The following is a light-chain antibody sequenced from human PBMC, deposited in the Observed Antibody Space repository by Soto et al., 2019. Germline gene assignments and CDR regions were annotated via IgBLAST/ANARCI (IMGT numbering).Light chain of an antibody. Sequence: DIQMTQSPSSLSAFVGDRVTITCRASQSISSYLNWYQQKPGKAPKLLIYAASSLQSGVPSRFSGSGSGTDFTLTITSLQLEDFATFYCQQSYGTPYTFGQGTKLEI. CDR2: AAS. J-gene: IGKJ2*01. V-gene: IGKV1-39*01. CDR1: QSISSY. CDR3: QQSYGTPYT.